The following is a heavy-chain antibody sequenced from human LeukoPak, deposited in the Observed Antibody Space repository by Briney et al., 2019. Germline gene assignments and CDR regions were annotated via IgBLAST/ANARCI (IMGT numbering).Heavy chain of an antibody. CDR1: GFTFNDYY. Sequence: ASLRLSCAASGFTFNDYYMSWVRQAPGKGLEWVSFISSSGGHTNYADSVKGRFTISRDNAKNSLYLQMNSLRAEDTAVYYCARNPGPGTLDNWGQGTLVTVSS. CDR3: ARNPGPGTLDN. D-gene: IGHD6-13*01. CDR2: ISSSGGHT. J-gene: IGHJ4*02. V-gene: IGHV3-11*06.